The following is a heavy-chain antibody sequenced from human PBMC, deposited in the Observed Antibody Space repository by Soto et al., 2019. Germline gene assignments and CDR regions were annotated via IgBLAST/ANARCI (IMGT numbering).Heavy chain of an antibody. CDR1: GFTFSSYS. D-gene: IGHD4-17*01. V-gene: IGHV3-21*01. J-gene: IGHJ4*02. Sequence: GGSLRLSCAASGFTFSSYSMNWVRQAPGKGLEWVSSISSSSSYIYYADSVKGRFTISRDNAKNSLYLQMNRLRAEDTAVYYCARDRTTVTTNENFDYWGQGTLVTVSS. CDR2: ISSSSSYI. CDR3: ARDRTTVTTNENFDY.